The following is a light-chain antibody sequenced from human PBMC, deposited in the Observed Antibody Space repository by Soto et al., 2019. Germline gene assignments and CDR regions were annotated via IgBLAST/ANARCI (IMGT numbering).Light chain of an antibody. J-gene: IGKJ4*01. V-gene: IGKV3-15*01. CDR1: QNVYNN. CDR2: DAS. CDR3: QQCRNWPLT. Sequence: EIVMTQSPATLSVSPGEGATLSCKASQNVYNNLAWYQQRPGQPPRLLIYDASTRATGISARFSGSGYGTEFPPPISSLQSEDFAVYFCQQCRNWPLTFGGGTKVEIK.